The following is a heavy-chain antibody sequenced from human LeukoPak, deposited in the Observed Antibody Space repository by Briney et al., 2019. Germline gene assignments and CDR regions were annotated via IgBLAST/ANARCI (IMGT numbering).Heavy chain of an antibody. J-gene: IGHJ4*02. CDR1: GGSISSGGYY. Sequence: SETLSLTCTVSGGSISSGGYYWSWIRQHPGKGLEWIGYIYTSGSTNYNPSLKSRVTMSVDTSKNQFSLKLSSVTAADTAVYYCARDTLGGGNGLDYWGQGTLVTVSS. CDR2: IYTSGST. D-gene: IGHD4-23*01. V-gene: IGHV4-61*08. CDR3: ARDTLGGGNGLDY.